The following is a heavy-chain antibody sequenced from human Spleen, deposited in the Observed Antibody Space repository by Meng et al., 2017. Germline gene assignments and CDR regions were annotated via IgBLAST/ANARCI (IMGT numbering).Heavy chain of an antibody. V-gene: IGHV1-69*05. CDR2: INAVFGTT. CDR1: GGIFSNYV. Sequence: SVKVSCKALGGIFSNYVIGWVRQAPGQGLEWMGGINAVFGTTNYAQKFQGRVTITTDEFTSTVYMELRGLRSEDTAVYYCARDLSFGSGSYCDYWGQGTLVTVSS. J-gene: IGHJ4*02. CDR3: ARDLSFGSGSYCDY. D-gene: IGHD3-10*01.